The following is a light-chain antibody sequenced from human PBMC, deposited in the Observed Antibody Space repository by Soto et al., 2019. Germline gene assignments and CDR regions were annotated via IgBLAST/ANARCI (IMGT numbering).Light chain of an antibody. CDR1: HGMSSY. CDR3: QQYYSYPIT. V-gene: IGKV1-8*01. CDR2: AAS. J-gene: IGKJ3*01. Sequence: AIRLTQYPSSFSASTGDRVTITCRASHGMSSYLAWYQQKPGKAPKLLIYAASTLQSGVPSRFSGSGSGTDFTLTISCLQSEDFATYYCQQYYSYPITFGPGTKVDIK.